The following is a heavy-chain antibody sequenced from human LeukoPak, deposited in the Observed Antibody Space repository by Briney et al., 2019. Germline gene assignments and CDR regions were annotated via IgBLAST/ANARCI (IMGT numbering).Heavy chain of an antibody. CDR1: GFTFDDFA. V-gene: IGHV3-9*01. CDR2: VSWNSGSI. J-gene: IGHJ5*02. D-gene: IGHD2-8*02. Sequence: GTSLRLSCAASGFTFDDFAMHWVRQAPGKGLEWVSGVSWNSGSIGYADSVKGRFAISRDNAKNSLYLQMNSLRAEDTALYYCAKGASRDGGVSGAWGQGTLVTVSS. CDR3: AKGASRDGGVSGA.